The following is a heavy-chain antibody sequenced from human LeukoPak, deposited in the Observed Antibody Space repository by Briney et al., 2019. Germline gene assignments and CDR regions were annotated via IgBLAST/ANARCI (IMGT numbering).Heavy chain of an antibody. CDR2: ISGSGHDI. V-gene: IGHV3-11*01. D-gene: IGHD1-1*01. J-gene: IGHJ4*02. CDR3: ARTARSGDI. CDR1: GFIFSEFY. Sequence: GGSLRLSCAASGFIFSEFYMSWVRQSPGKGLEWISYISGSGHDINYVDSVKGRFTVSRDNAKNSLYLQMNSLSADDTAIYYCARTARSGDIRGQGTLVTVSS.